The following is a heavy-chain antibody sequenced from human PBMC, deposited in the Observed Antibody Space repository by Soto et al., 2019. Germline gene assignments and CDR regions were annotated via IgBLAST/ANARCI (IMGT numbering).Heavy chain of an antibody. CDR3: ARHRGTISLTDY. J-gene: IGHJ4*02. Sequence: SETLSLTCAISGGSFSGYYWSWLRQPPGKGLEWIGEINHSGSTNYNPSLKSRVTISADTSKNQFSLKLSSVTAADTAVYYCARHRGTISLTDYWGQGTLVTVSS. V-gene: IGHV4-34*01. CDR1: GGSFSGYY. CDR2: INHSGST. D-gene: IGHD3-9*01.